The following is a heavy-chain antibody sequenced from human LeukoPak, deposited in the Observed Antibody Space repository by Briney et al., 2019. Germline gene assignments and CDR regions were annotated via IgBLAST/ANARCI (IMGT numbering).Heavy chain of an antibody. D-gene: IGHD6-13*01. Sequence: ASVKVSCKASGGTFSSYAISWVRQAPGQGLEWMGWINPNSGGTNYAQKFQGRVTMTRDTSISTAYMELSRLRSDDTAVYYCARDYSSSSLYFDYWGQGTLVTVSS. CDR1: GGTFSSYA. J-gene: IGHJ4*02. CDR3: ARDYSSSSLYFDY. CDR2: INPNSGGT. V-gene: IGHV1-2*02.